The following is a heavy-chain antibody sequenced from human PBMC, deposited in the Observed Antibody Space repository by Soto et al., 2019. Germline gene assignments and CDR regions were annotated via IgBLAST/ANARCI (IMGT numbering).Heavy chain of an antibody. J-gene: IGHJ4*02. D-gene: IGHD5-18*01. CDR2: ITSSSSYT. Sequence: GGSLRLSCEASGFIFNNYGMHWVRQAPGKGLEWVSYITSSSSYTNSADSVKGRFTISRDNAKNSLYLQMNSLRAEVTAVYYCARGYSYHFDYWGQGTLVTVSS. CDR1: GFIFNNYG. CDR3: ARGYSYHFDY. V-gene: IGHV3-21*05.